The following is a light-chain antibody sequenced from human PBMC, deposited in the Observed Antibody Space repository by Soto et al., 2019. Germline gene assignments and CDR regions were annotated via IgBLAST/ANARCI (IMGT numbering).Light chain of an antibody. CDR2: WAS. V-gene: IGKV4-1*01. J-gene: IGKJ4*01. CDR3: QQYYSTPLT. Sequence: DIVMTQSPDSLAVSLGESATINCKPSQSVLYSSNNKNYLAWYQQKPGQPPKLLIYWASTRESGVPDRFSGSGSGTDFTLTISSLQAEDVAVYYCQQYYSTPLTFGGGTKVDIK. CDR1: QSVLYSSNNKNY.